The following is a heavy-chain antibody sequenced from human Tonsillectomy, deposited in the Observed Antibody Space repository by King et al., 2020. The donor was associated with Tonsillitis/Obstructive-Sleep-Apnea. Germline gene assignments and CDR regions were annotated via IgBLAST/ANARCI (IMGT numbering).Heavy chain of an antibody. J-gene: IGHJ4*02. CDR3: ARGGAKGSADD. D-gene: IGHD1-26*01. Sequence: VQLVESGGGLVQPGGSLRLSCAASGFTFSTYWMYWVRQAPGKGLVWVSRIKSDGRSTTYADSVKGRFTISRDNAKNTLYLQMISLRAEDTAGDYCARGGAKGSADDGGQGTRVTGSA. CDR1: GFTFSTYW. CDR2: IKSDGRST. V-gene: IGHV3-74*01.